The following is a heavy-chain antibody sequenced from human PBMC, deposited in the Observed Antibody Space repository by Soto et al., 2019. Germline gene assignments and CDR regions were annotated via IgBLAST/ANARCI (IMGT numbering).Heavy chain of an antibody. V-gene: IGHV1-3*01. Sequence: ASVKVSCKASGYTFTSYAMHWVRQAPGQRLEWMGWINAGNGNTKYSQKFQGRVTITRKTSVSTAYMELSSLRSEDTAVYYCAILGYCSGGSCYSNNGYYYYYMDVWGKGTTVTVSS. CDR1: GYTFTSYA. CDR2: INAGNGNT. D-gene: IGHD2-15*01. CDR3: AILGYCSGGSCYSNNGYYYYYMDV. J-gene: IGHJ6*03.